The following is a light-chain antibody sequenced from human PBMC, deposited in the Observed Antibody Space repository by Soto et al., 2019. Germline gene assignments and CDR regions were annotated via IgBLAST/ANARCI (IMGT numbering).Light chain of an antibody. V-gene: IGKV3-20*01. CDR3: QQYGSSPRT. Sequence: EIVLTQSPGTLSLSPGERATLSFRASQSVSSNYLAWYQQKPGQAPKLLIYGASSGATGIPDRFSGSGSGTDFTLTISRLEPEDFAVYYCQQYGSSPRTFGQGTKVDIK. CDR2: GAS. J-gene: IGKJ1*01. CDR1: QSVSSNY.